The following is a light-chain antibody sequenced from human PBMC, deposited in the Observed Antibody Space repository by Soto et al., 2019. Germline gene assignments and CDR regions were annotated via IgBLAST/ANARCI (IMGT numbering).Light chain of an antibody. CDR1: SGHSNYA. CDR3: QTWGTGIVV. J-gene: IGLJ2*01. V-gene: IGLV4-69*01. CDR2: LNSDGSH. Sequence: QPVLTQSPSASASLGASVKLTCTLSSGHSNYAIAWHQQQPEKGPRYLMKLNSDGSHSKGYGIPDRFSGSSSGAERSLTISSLQSEDEADYYCQTWGTGIVVFGGGTKRTVL.